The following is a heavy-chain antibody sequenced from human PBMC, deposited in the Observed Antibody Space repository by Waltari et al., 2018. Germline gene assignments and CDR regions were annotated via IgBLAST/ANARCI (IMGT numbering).Heavy chain of an antibody. CDR2: IYYSGST. V-gene: IGHV4-39*01. CDR1: DGSIRSGNYS. J-gene: IGHJ4*02. D-gene: IGHD6-13*01. Sequence: QLQLQESGPGLVKPSETLSLTCTVSDGSIRSGNYSRGWIRQSPGKGLEWIGSIYYSGSTSYNPSLKSRVTISVDTPKHQFSLKLSSVTAADTAVYYCARSLHIFRAAAGMFDYWGQGSLVIVSS. CDR3: ARSLHIFRAAAGMFDY.